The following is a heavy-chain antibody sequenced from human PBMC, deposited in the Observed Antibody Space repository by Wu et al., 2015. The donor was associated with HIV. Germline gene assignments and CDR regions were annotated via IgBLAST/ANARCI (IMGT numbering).Heavy chain of an antibody. V-gene: IGHV1-2*02. CDR1: GYTFTGYY. CDR2: INPNSGGT. J-gene: IGHJ6*01. CDR3: ARDLDSSAYLPYYGMDV. D-gene: IGHD3-22*01. Sequence: QVQLVQSGAEVKKPGASVKVSCKASGYTFTGYYMHWMRQAPGQGLEWMGWINPNSGGTNYAQKFQGRVTMTRDTSISTAYMELSRLRSDDTAVYYCARDLDSSAYLPYYGMDVWGPRDHGHRLL.